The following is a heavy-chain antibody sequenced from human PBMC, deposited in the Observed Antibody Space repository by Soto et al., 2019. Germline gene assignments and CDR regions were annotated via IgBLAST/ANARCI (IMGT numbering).Heavy chain of an antibody. J-gene: IGHJ6*02. V-gene: IGHV5-51*01. CDR2: IYPGDSDT. CDR3: AASIFYYGMDV. Sequence: GESLKISCKGSGYTFTNYWIGWVRQMPGKGLGWMGIIYPGDSDTKYNPSFQGQVTISADKSITTTYLRWTSLKASDTAIYYCAASIFYYGMDVWGQGTTVTVSS. CDR1: GYTFTNYW.